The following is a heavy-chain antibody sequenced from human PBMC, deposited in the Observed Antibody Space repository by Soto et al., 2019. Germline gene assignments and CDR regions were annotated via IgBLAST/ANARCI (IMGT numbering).Heavy chain of an antibody. J-gene: IGHJ6*03. CDR1: GFTFSSYS. D-gene: IGHD4-17*01. Sequence: EVQLVESGGGLVKPGGSLRLSCAASGFTFSSYSMNWVRQAPGKGLEWVSSISSSSSYIYYADSVKGRFTISRDNAKNSLYLQINSLRAEDTAVYYCARAPTVTPLNYYYYYYMDVWGKGTTVTVSS. CDR3: ARAPTVTPLNYYYYYYMDV. CDR2: ISSSSSYI. V-gene: IGHV3-21*01.